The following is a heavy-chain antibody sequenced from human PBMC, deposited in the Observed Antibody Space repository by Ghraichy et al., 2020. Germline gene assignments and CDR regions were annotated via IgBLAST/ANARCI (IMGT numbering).Heavy chain of an antibody. V-gene: IGHV4-34*01. CDR1: GGSFSGYY. J-gene: IGHJ5*02. CDR2: INHSGST. D-gene: IGHD3-10*01. Sequence: SEPLSLTCAVYGGSFSGYYWSWIRQPPGKGLEWIGEINHSGSTNYNPSLKSRVTISVDTSKNQFSLKLSSVTAADTAVYYCARDRRGSGSYYHNWFDPWGQGTLVTVSS. CDR3: ARDRRGSGSYYHNWFDP.